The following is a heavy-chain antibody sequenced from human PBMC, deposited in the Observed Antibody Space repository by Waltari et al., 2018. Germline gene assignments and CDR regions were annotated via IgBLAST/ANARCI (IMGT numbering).Heavy chain of an antibody. J-gene: IGHJ4*02. D-gene: IGHD4-17*01. V-gene: IGHV4-34*01. Sequence: VQLQQWGAGLLKSSETLSLTCAVYGGSFSGYYSSWNRQPPGKGLEWIGEINHNVNTSYNPSLKSRVTILVDTSKNQFALKLSSVTAADAAVYYGAKDGYGANDYWGQGTLVTVSS. CDR2: INHNVNT. CDR3: AKDGYGANDY. CDR1: GGSFSGYY.